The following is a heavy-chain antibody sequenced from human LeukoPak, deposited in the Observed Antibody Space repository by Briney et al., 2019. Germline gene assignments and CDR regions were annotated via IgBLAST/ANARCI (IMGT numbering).Heavy chain of an antibody. V-gene: IGHV3-74*01. Sequence: QPGGSLRLSCAASGFTFSSYWMHWVRQAPGKGLVWVSRINSDGSSTSYADSVKGRFTISRDNAKNTPYLQMNSLRAEDTAVYYCARDRIAAAGDYWGQGTLVTVSS. D-gene: IGHD6-13*01. J-gene: IGHJ4*02. CDR3: ARDRIAAAGDY. CDR2: INSDGSST. CDR1: GFTFSSYW.